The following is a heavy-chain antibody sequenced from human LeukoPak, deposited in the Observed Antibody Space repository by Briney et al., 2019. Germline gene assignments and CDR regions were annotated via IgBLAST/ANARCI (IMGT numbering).Heavy chain of an antibody. V-gene: IGHV3-74*01. CDR3: SSSGWYGR. J-gene: IGHJ4*02. CDR1: GCTFSSYW. D-gene: IGHD6-19*01. Sequence: PGGSLRLSCAASGCTFSSYWMHWVRQAPGKGLVWVSRINSDGSSTSYADSVKGRCTISRDNGKKTLYLQMKSLRAEDTAVYYCSSSGWYGRWGQGTLVTVSS. CDR2: INSDGSST.